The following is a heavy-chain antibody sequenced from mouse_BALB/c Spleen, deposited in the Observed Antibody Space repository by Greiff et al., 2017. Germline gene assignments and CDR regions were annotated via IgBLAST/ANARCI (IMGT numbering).Heavy chain of an antibody. J-gene: IGHJ4*01. Sequence: EVKLVESGGGLVKPGGSLKLSCAASGFTFSSYAMSWVRQTPEKRLEWVASISSGGSTYYPDSVKDRFTISRDNARNILYLQMSSLRSEDTAMYYCARLYGYINYAMDYWGQGTSVTVSS. V-gene: IGHV5-6-5*01. CDR1: GFTFSSYA. CDR2: ISSGGST. D-gene: IGHD1-2*01. CDR3: ARLYGYINYAMDY.